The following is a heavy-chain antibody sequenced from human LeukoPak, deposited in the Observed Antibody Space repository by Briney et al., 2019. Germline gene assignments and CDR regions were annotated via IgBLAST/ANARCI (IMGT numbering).Heavy chain of an antibody. D-gene: IGHD1-26*01. J-gene: IGHJ4*02. CDR3: AKVGIVGATKTYSDY. CDR1: GFTFSSYA. Sequence: GGSLRLSCAASGFTFSSYAMSWVRQAPGKGLEWVSAISGSGHSTYYADSVKGRFTISRDNSKNTLYLQMNSLRAEDTAIYYCAKVGIVGATKTYSDYWGQGTLVTVSS. V-gene: IGHV3-23*01. CDR2: ISGSGHST.